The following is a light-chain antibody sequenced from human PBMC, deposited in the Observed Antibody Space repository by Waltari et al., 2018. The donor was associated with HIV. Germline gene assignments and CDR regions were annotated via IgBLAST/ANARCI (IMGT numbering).Light chain of an antibody. J-gene: IGLJ3*02. V-gene: IGLV2-14*01. CDR2: EVS. Sequence: QSALTQPASVSGSPGQSITISCTGTSSDVGGYNYVSWYQQHPGKAPKLMIYEVSNRPSGVSNRFSGSKSGTSASLTISGLRSEDEADYYCAAWDDSLSGPGVFGGGTKLTVL. CDR3: AAWDDSLSGPGV. CDR1: SSDVGGYNY.